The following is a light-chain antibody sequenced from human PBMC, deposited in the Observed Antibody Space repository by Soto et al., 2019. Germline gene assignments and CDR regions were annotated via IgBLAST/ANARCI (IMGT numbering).Light chain of an antibody. J-gene: IGKJ3*01. V-gene: IGKV3-20*01. Sequence: EIVLTQSPGTLSLSPGERATLSCRASQSVSSSYLAWYQQKPGQAPRLLIYGASGRATGIPDRFSGSGSGTDFTLTISRLEPEDFAVYYCQQYGSSPSFTFGPGIKVDIK. CDR3: QQYGSSPSFT. CDR1: QSVSSSY. CDR2: GAS.